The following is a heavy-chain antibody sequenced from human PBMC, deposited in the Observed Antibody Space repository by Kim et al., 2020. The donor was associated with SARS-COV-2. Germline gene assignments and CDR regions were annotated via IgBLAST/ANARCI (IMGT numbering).Heavy chain of an antibody. CDR2: ISYDGSNK. Sequence: GGSLRLSCAASGFTFSSYGMHWVRQAPGKGLEWVAVISYDGSNKYYADSVKGRFTISRDNSKNTLYLQMNSLRAEDTAVYYCAKVKLELLTYYYYYMDVWGKGTTVTVSS. D-gene: IGHD1-7*01. J-gene: IGHJ6*03. CDR1: GFTFSSYG. CDR3: AKVKLELLTYYYYYMDV. V-gene: IGHV3-30*18.